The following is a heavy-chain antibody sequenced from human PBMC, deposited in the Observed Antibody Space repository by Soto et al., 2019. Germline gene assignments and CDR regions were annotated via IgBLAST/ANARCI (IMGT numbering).Heavy chain of an antibody. V-gene: IGHV4-34*01. D-gene: IGHD6-19*01. J-gene: IGHJ4*02. Sequence: SETLSLTCAVYGGSFSGYYWSWIRQPPGKGLEWIGEINHSGSTNYNPSLKSRVTISVDTSKNQFSLKLSSVTAADTAVYYCARVQYSSGWYPGDWGQGTLVTVSS. CDR3: ARVQYSSGWYPGD. CDR2: INHSGST. CDR1: GGSFSGYY.